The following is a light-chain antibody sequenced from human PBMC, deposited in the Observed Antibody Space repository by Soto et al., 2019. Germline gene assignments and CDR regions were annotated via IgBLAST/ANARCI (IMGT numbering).Light chain of an antibody. J-gene: IGKJ1*01. Sequence: EVMLTQSPGTLSLSPGERATLSCRASQSIFSNYLAWYQQKSGQAPRLLIYGASNRATGIPDRFSGSGSGTDFTLTISRREPEDFAVYYCQQSGTSPRTFGQGTKVEFK. CDR1: QSIFSNY. V-gene: IGKV3-20*01. CDR2: GAS. CDR3: QQSGTSPRT.